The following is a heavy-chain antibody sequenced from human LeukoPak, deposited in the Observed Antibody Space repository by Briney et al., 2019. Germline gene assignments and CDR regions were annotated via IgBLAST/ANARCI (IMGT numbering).Heavy chain of an antibody. CDR1: GYSFTTFH. Sequence: ASVKVSCKAAGYSFTTFHINWVRQAPGQGPEWMGWMNPNSGNTGYAQKFQGRVTITRNASISTAYMELSSLRSEDTAVYYCARDSSSWDNWFDPWGQGTLVTVSS. J-gene: IGHJ5*02. CDR3: ARDSSSWDNWFDP. V-gene: IGHV1-8*03. CDR2: MNPNSGNT. D-gene: IGHD6-13*01.